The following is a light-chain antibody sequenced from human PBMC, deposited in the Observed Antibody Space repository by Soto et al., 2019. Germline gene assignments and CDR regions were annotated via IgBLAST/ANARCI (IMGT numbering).Light chain of an antibody. V-gene: IGLV7-46*01. CDR3: LLSYSGARAGV. CDR1: TGAVTSGHY. Sequence: QAVVTQEPALTVSPGGTVTLNCGSSTGAVTSGHYPYWFQQKPGQAPRTLIYDTNNKQSWTPARFSGSLLGGKAALTLSGAQPEDEAEYYCLLSYSGARAGVFGGGTKLTVL. J-gene: IGLJ3*02. CDR2: DTN.